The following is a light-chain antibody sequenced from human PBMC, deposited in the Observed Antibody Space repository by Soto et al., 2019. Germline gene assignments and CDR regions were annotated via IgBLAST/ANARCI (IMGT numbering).Light chain of an antibody. J-gene: IGKJ4*01. CDR2: EVS. Sequence: DIVLTQTPLSLSVTPGQPASISCNSSQGLLDSDGRTHLYWYVQKTGQPPQALIYEVSKRSSGVPDRFSGSGSGTHFTLTMSRVQAEDAGIYYCMQSLQLNTFGGGNKVEIK. CDR1: QGLLDSDGRTH. CDR3: MQSLQLNT. V-gene: IGKV2D-29*01.